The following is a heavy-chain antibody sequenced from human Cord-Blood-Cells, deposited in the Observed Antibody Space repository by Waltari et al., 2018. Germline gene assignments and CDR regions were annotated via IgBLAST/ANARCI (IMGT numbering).Heavy chain of an antibody. CDR2: INHSGST. CDR1: GGSFSGYY. CDR3: ASLGILLRSPFDY. Sequence: QVQLQQWGAGLLKPSETLSLTCAVYGGSFSGYYWSWIRQPPGQGLEWIGEINHSGSTNYNPSLKSRVTISVDTSKTQFSLKLSSVTAADTAVYYCASLGILLRSPFDYWGQGTLVTVSS. V-gene: IGHV4-34*01. J-gene: IGHJ4*02. D-gene: IGHD7-27*01.